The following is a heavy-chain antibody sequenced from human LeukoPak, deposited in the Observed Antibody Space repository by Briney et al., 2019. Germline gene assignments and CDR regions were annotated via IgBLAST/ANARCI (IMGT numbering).Heavy chain of an antibody. J-gene: IGHJ6*02. V-gene: IGHV4-39*07. CDR3: ARVVRPAADLFYYYYGMDV. CDR1: GGSVSSSSYY. CDR2: IYYSGST. D-gene: IGHD6-13*01. Sequence: SETLSLTCTVSGGSVSSSSYYWGWIRQPPGKGLEWIGSIYYSGSTYYNSSLQSRVTMSVDASKNQFSLKLSSVTAADTAVYYCARVVRPAADLFYYYYGMDVWGQGTTVTVSS.